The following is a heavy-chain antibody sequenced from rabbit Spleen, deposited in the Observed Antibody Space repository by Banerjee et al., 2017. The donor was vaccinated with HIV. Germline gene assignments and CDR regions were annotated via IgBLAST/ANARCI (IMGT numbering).Heavy chain of an antibody. CDR2: IYAGSSGTT. Sequence: QEQLEESGGGLVKPEGSLTLTCKASGVSFSSRYYMCWVRQAPGKGLEWIACIYAGSSGTTYYASWAKGRFTISKTSSTTMTLQMTSLTAADTATYFCARDLVAVIGWNFSLWGPGTLVTVS. J-gene: IGHJ6*01. V-gene: IGHV1S45*01. CDR3: ARDLVAVIGWNFSL. CDR1: GVSFSSRYY. D-gene: IGHD1-1*01.